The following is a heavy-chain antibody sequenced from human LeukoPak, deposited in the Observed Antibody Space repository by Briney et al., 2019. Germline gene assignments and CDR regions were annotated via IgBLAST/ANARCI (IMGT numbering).Heavy chain of an antibody. CDR3: AKDVGVVVPAARYNWFDP. CDR1: GFTFSNYA. D-gene: IGHD2-2*01. V-gene: IGHV3-23*01. J-gene: IGHJ5*02. CDR2: ISGSGGST. Sequence: GGSLRLSCAASGFTFSNYALGWVRQAPGKGLEWVSTISGSGGSTYYADSVKGRFTISRDNSKNTLYLQMNSLRAEDTAVYYCAKDVGVVVPAARYNWFDPWGQGTLVTVSS.